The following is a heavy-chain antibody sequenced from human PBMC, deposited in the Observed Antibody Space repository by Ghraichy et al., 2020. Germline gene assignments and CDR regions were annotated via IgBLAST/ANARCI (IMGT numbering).Heavy chain of an antibody. CDR3: ARDLGGWNGDNAFDY. CDR1: GGSIYSNIYY. J-gene: IGHJ4*02. CDR2: IFSSGST. V-gene: IGHV4-61*03. Sequence: SETLSLTCTVSGGSIYSNIYYAWIRQSPGKGLEWFGNIFSSGSTNYNPSLKSRVTMSVDTSKSHFSLHLRSVTPADTAVYYCARDLGGWNGDNAFDYWGQGTLVTVSS. D-gene: IGHD1-1*01.